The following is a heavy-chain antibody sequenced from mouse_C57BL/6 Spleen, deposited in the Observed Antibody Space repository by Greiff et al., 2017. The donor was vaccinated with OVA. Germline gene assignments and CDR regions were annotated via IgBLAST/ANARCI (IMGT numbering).Heavy chain of an antibody. Sequence: EVQLVESEGGLVQPGSSMKLSCTASGFTFSDYYMAWVRQVPEKGLEWVANINYDGSSTYYLDSLKSRFIISRDNAKNILYLQMSSLKSEDTAAYYCARVYYGSSYFDYWGQGTTLTVSS. CDR1: GFTFSDYY. V-gene: IGHV5-16*01. J-gene: IGHJ2*01. CDR2: INYDGSST. CDR3: ARVYYGSSYFDY. D-gene: IGHD1-1*01.